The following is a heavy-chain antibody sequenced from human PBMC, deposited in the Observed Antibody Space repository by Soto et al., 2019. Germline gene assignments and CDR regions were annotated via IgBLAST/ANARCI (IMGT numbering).Heavy chain of an antibody. CDR1: GYTFTSYG. CDR3: ARHSSYYDSSGPPLDY. V-gene: IGHV1-18*04. J-gene: IGHJ4*02. D-gene: IGHD3-22*01. CDR2: ISAYNGNT. Sequence: QVPLVQSGAEVKKPGASVKVSCKASGYTFTSYGISWVRQAPGQGLEWMGWISAYNGNTNYAQKLQGRVTMTTDTSTSTAYMELRSLRSDDTAVYYCARHSSYYDSSGPPLDYWGQGTLVTVSS.